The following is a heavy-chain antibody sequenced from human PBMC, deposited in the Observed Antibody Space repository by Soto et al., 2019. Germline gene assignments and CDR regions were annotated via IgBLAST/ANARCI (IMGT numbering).Heavy chain of an antibody. V-gene: IGHV4-31*03. Sequence: QVQLQESGPGLVKPSQTLSLTCTVSGDSISSGGYYWSWIRQHPGKGLEWIGNIYYSGDTYYNPSLKSRVTMSVDTSENLFSLKLSSVAAADTAVYYCAGAWFGELHWFDPWGQGTLVTVSS. CDR1: GDSISSGGYY. CDR2: IYYSGDT. CDR3: AGAWFGELHWFDP. D-gene: IGHD3-10*01. J-gene: IGHJ5*02.